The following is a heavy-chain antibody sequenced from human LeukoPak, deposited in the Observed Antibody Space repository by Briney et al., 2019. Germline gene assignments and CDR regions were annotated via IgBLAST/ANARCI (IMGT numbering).Heavy chain of an antibody. J-gene: IGHJ4*02. CDR1: GGTFSSYA. Sequence: SVKVSCKASGGTFSSYAISWVRQAPGQGLEWMGRIIPILGIANYAQKFQGRVTITADKSTSTAYMELSSLRSEDTAVYCCARGLDGHGAYWGQGTLVTVSS. CDR3: ARGLDGHGAY. CDR2: IIPILGIA. V-gene: IGHV1-69*04. D-gene: IGHD4/OR15-4a*01.